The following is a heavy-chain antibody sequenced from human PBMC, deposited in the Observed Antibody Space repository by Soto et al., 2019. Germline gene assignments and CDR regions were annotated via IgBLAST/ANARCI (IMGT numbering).Heavy chain of an antibody. CDR2: INSDGSRT. D-gene: IGHD2-2*01. Sequence: PGGSLRLSCSASGFNFSRYWTHWVRQAPGRGLVWVSHINSDGSRTTYADSVKGRFTISRDNAKNTLYLQMNSLRAEDTAVYYCARDLSSCSSARCYSYYYGMDVWGQGTTVTVSS. V-gene: IGHV3-74*01. CDR1: GFNFSRYW. CDR3: ARDLSSCSSARCYSYYYGMDV. J-gene: IGHJ6*02.